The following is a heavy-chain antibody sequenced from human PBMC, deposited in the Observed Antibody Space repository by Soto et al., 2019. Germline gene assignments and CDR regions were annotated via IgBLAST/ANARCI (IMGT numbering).Heavy chain of an antibody. D-gene: IGHD3-3*01. J-gene: IGHJ5*02. Sequence: ASVKVSCKASGYTFTSYDINWVRQATGQGLEWMGWMNPNSGNTGYAQKFQGRVTMTRNTSISTAYMELSSLRSEDTAVYYCARGIRYYDFWSGYNWFDPWGQGTLVTVSS. CDR2: MNPNSGNT. CDR1: GYTFTSYD. V-gene: IGHV1-8*01. CDR3: ARGIRYYDFWSGYNWFDP.